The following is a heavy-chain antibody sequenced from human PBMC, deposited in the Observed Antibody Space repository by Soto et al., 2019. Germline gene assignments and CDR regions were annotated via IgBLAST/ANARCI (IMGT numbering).Heavy chain of an antibody. J-gene: IGHJ4*02. V-gene: IGHV3-23*01. D-gene: IGHD6-13*01. Sequence: GGSLRLSCAASGFTFSSYAMSWVRQAPGKGLEWVSAISGSGGSTYYADSVKGRFTISRDNSKNTLYLQMNSLRAEDTAVYYCAKGWWVSAAAGTREDYWGQGTLVTVSS. CDR3: AKGWWVSAAAGTREDY. CDR1: GFTFSSYA. CDR2: ISGSGGST.